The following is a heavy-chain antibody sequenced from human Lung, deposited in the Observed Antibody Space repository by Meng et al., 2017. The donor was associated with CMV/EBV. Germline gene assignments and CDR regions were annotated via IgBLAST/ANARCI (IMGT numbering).Heavy chain of an antibody. D-gene: IGHD6-13*01. Sequence: SXTLSLTCTVSGGSISSSSYYWGWIRQPPGKGLEWIGNIYSSGTTYYNPSLKSRVTISVDTSKNQISLRPTSVTAADTAVYYCSRLWGSSRSPLSDYWGQGTLVTVSS. CDR3: SRLWGSSRSPLSDY. CDR1: GGSISSSSYY. V-gene: IGHV4-39*01. J-gene: IGHJ4*02. CDR2: IYSSGTT.